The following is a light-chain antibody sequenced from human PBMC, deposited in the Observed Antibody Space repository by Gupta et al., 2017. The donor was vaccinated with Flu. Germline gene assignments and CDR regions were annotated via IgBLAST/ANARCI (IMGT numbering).Light chain of an antibody. Sequence: QSVLTQPPSASGTPGQRVTISCSGSSSHLVTHTVNWYQQLPGTAPKILIYSNSQRPSGVPDRFSGSMSGTSAAIAISGLQAEDEADYYCAAWDDTMNGRVFGGGTKLTVL. J-gene: IGLJ3*02. CDR3: AAWDDTMNGRV. CDR1: SSHLVTHT. V-gene: IGLV1-44*01. CDR2: SNS.